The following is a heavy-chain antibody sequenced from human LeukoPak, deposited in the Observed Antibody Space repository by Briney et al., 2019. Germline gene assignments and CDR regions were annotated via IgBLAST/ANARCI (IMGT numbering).Heavy chain of an antibody. D-gene: IGHD4-23*01. V-gene: IGHV1-69*05. CDR3: ARSSTAVGGLGDSGGWFGP. J-gene: IGHJ5*02. Sequence: SVTVSCKASGGTLSNYAFNWVRQAAGRGLEWMGGSIPILRIADYAQRFQGRVTITTDESTDTAYMDLSSLTSEDTAVYYCARSSTAVGGLGDSGGWFGPWGQGTLVVVSS. CDR1: GGTLSNYA. CDR2: SIPILRIA.